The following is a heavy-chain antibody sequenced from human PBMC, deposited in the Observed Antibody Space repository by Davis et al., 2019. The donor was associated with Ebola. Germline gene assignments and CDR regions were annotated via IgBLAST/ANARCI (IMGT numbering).Heavy chain of an antibody. Sequence: SVKVSCKASGGTFSSYAISWVRQAPGQGLEWMGGIIPIFGTANYAQKFQGRVTITADESTSTAYMELSSLRSEDTAVYYCASKPVGATDDWFDPWGQGTLVTVSS. CDR1: GGTFSSYA. V-gene: IGHV1-69*13. CDR3: ASKPVGATDDWFDP. D-gene: IGHD1-26*01. CDR2: IIPIFGTA. J-gene: IGHJ5*02.